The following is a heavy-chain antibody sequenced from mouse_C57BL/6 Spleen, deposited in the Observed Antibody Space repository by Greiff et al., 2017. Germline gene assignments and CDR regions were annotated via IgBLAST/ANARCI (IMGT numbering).Heavy chain of an antibody. Sequence: VQLQQSGTVLARPGASVKMSCKTSGYTFTSYWMHWVKQRPGQGLEWIGAIYPGNSDPSYNQKFKGKAKLTAVTSASTAYMELSILTSEDSAVYFCARKAYPYAMDYWGQGTSVTVSS. J-gene: IGHJ4*01. D-gene: IGHD2-10*01. CDR2: IYPGNSDP. CDR1: GYTFTSYW. CDR3: ARKAYPYAMDY. V-gene: IGHV1-5*01.